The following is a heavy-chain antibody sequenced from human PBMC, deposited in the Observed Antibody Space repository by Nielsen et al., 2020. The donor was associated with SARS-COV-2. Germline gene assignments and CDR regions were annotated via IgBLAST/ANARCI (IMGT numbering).Heavy chain of an antibody. V-gene: IGHV5-10-1*01. J-gene: IGHJ4*02. CDR3: ATTYMSGWSALMFDY. Sequence: GESLKISCKGSGYSFSNYWINWVRQMPGKGLEWMGRIDPSDSYTKYSPSFQGHVTFSVDKSISTAYLQWSSLKASDTAIYYCATTYMSGWSALMFDYWGQGTLVTVSS. CDR1: GYSFSNYW. CDR2: IDPSDSYT. D-gene: IGHD6-19*01.